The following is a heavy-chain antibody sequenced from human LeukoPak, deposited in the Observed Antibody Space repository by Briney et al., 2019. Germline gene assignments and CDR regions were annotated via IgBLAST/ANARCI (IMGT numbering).Heavy chain of an antibody. V-gene: IGHV5-51*01. D-gene: IGHD3-10*01. CDR2: IYPGDSDT. CDR3: ARRRVRGGDKFHDAFDI. J-gene: IGHJ3*02. Sequence: GESLKISCKGSGYSFTSYWIGWVRQMPGKGLEWMGIIYPGDSDTRYSPSFQGQVTISADKSISTAYLQWSSLKASDTAMYYCARRRVRGGDKFHDAFDIWGQGTMVTVSS. CDR1: GYSFTSYW.